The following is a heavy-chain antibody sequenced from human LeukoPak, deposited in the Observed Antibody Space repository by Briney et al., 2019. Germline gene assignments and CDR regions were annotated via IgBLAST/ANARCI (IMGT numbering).Heavy chain of an antibody. CDR1: GFTFSSYG. V-gene: IGHV3-33*06. CDR3: AKDVVGSSSPDFDY. Sequence: PGGSLRLSCAASGFTFSSYGMHWVRQAPGKGLEWVAVIWYDGSNEYYADSVKGRFTISRDNSKNTLYLQMNSLRAEDTAVYYCAKDVVGSSSPDFDYWSQGTLVTVSS. D-gene: IGHD6-6*01. CDR2: IWYDGSNE. J-gene: IGHJ4*02.